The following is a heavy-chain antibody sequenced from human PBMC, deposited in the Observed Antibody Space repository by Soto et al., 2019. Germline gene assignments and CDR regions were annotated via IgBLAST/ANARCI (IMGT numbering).Heavy chain of an antibody. V-gene: IGHV5-51*01. CDR2: IYAGDSDT. CDR1: GYNFATYW. J-gene: IGHJ6*02. D-gene: IGHD3-10*01. Sequence: GESLKISCKGSGYNFATYWIAWVRQLPGKGPEWMGIIYAGDSDTSYSPSFQGQVTISVDKSISTAYLQWNSLKASDTAMYYCARRGHSYGLDVWGQGTKVTVSS. CDR3: ARRGHSYGLDV.